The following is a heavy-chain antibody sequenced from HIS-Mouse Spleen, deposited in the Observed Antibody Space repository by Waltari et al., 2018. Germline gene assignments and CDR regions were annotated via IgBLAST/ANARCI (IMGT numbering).Heavy chain of an antibody. CDR3: ARREYSSSFDY. CDR1: GGSFSGYY. CDR2: INHSGST. V-gene: IGHV4-34*01. Sequence: QVQLQQWGAGLLKPSETLSLTCAVYGGSFSGYYWSGIRQPPGKGLEWIGEINHSGSTNYNPSLKSRVTISVDTSKNQFSLKLSSVTAADTAVYYCARREYSSSFDYWGQGTLVTVSS. D-gene: IGHD6-6*01. J-gene: IGHJ4*02.